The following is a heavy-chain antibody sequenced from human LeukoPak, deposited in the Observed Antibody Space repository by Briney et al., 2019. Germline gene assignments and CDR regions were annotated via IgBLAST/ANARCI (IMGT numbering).Heavy chain of an antibody. CDR3: AKDLSSIMITFGGVNDAFDI. Sequence: GGSLRLSCSASGFTFSSYAMHWVRQAPGKGLEYVSAISSNGGSTYYADSVKGRFTISRDNSKNTLYLQMNSLRAEDTAVYYCAKDLSSIMITFGGVNDAFDIWGQGTMVTVSS. CDR1: GFTFSSYA. V-gene: IGHV3-64*04. D-gene: IGHD3-16*01. CDR2: ISSNGGST. J-gene: IGHJ3*02.